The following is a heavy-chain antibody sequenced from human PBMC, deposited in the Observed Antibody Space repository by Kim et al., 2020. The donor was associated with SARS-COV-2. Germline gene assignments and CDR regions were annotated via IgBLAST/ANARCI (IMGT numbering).Heavy chain of an antibody. D-gene: IGHD6-6*01. J-gene: IGHJ4*02. CDR1: GYTFIGYY. V-gene: IGHV1-2*02. CDR3: AKGGVLAARPDWFLDY. Sequence: ASVKVSCKASGYTFIGYYMHWVRQAPGQGLEWMGWINPNIGDKNYAQKFQGRVTMTRDTSISTAYMELSRLRSDDTAVYYCAKGGVLAARPDWFLDYWGQGTLVIVSS. CDR2: INPNIGDK.